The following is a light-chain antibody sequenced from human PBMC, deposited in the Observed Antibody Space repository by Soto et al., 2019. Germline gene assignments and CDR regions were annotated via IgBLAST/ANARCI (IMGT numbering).Light chain of an antibody. CDR3: QQYYSTPS. V-gene: IGKV4-1*01. CDR2: WAS. Sequence: DIVMTQSPDSLAVSLGERATINCKSSQSVLYSSNNKNYLAWYQQKPGQPPKLLIYWASTRESGVPDRFSGSGSGTDFTLIISSPQAEDVAVYYCQQYYSTPSFGGGTKVEIK. J-gene: IGKJ4*01. CDR1: QSVLYSSNNKNY.